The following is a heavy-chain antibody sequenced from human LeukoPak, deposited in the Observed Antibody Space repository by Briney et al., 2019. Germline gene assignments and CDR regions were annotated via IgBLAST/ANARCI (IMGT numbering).Heavy chain of an antibody. V-gene: IGHV3-30*02. CDR1: GLTFSNFW. Sequence: PGGSLRLSCEVSGLTFSNFWMSWVRQAPGKGLEWVAVIWYGESNKYYADSVKGRFTISRDNSKNTLYLQMNSLRPEDTAVYYCAKGATYCSSTNCPDAFDIWGQGTMVTVSS. CDR2: IWYGESNK. CDR3: AKGATYCSSTNCPDAFDI. J-gene: IGHJ3*02. D-gene: IGHD2-2*01.